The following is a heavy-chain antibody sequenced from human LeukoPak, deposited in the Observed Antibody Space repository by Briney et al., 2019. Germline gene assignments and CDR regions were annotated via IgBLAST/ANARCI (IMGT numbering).Heavy chain of an antibody. CDR1: GFTFSSSA. J-gene: IGHJ4*02. D-gene: IGHD2-15*01. CDR2: ISGSGGST. Sequence: GGSLRLSCAASGFTFSSSAMTWVRQAPGKGLEWVSVISGSGGSTFYADSVKGRFTISRDSSKNTVYLQMNSLRAGDTAIYYCAKGMSGSCYSGLHCWGQGTLVTVSS. CDR3: AKGMSGSCYSGLHC. V-gene: IGHV3-23*01.